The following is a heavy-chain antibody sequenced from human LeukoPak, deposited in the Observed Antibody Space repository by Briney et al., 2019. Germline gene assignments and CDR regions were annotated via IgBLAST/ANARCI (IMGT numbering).Heavy chain of an antibody. D-gene: IGHD2-2*02. Sequence: SETLSLTCTVSGGSISSGSYYWSWIRQPAGKGLKWIGRIYSSGSTNYNASLKSRVTISVHTSKNQCPLNLSSVTAADTAVYYCARESSIVVVPAAIPRAFDIWAQETMVTVSS. CDR2: IYSSGST. CDR1: GGSISSGSYY. V-gene: IGHV4-61*02. J-gene: IGHJ3*02. CDR3: ARESSIVVVPAAIPRAFDI.